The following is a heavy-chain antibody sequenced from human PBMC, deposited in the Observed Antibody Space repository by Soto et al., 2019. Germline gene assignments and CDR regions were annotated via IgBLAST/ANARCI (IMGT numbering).Heavy chain of an antibody. J-gene: IGHJ4*02. CDR1: GGSLSNYY. CDR2: IYYSGRT. CDR3: ARNDHGGNPFYAN. V-gene: IGHV4-59*01. D-gene: IGHD4-17*01. Sequence: QVQLQESGPGLVKPSETLSLTCTVSGGSLSNYYWSWIRQPPGKGLEWIGYIYYSGRTNYNPSLKSRLTMSVGTSQNQVSLKLNSVTAADTAVYYCARNDHGGNPFYANWGQGTLVSVSS.